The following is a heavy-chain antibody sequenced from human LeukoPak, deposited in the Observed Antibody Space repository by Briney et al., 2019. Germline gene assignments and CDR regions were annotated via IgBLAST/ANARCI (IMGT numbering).Heavy chain of an antibody. V-gene: IGHV3-15*01. CDR1: GFTFSNAW. J-gene: IGHJ4*02. Sequence: PGGSLRLSCAASGFTFSNAWMSWVRQAPGKGLEWVGRIKSKTDGGTTDYAAPVKGRFTISRDDSKNTLYLQMNSLKTEDTAVYYCTTLEGIAVAGPLLHWGQGTLVTVSS. CDR2: IKSKTDGGTT. CDR3: TTLEGIAVAGPLLH. D-gene: IGHD6-19*01.